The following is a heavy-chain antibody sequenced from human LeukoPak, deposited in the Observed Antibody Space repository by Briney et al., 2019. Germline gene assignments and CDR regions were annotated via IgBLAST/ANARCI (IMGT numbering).Heavy chain of an antibody. CDR3: ARSAGTWFDP. Sequence: GGSLRLSCAASGFTFSSYEMNWVSQAPGKGLEWVSYISSSGSTIYYAGSVKGRFTISRDNAKNSLYLQMNSLRVEDTAVYYCARSAGTWFDPWGQGTLVTVSS. D-gene: IGHD1-1*01. CDR2: ISSSGSTI. J-gene: IGHJ5*02. CDR1: GFTFSSYE. V-gene: IGHV3-48*03.